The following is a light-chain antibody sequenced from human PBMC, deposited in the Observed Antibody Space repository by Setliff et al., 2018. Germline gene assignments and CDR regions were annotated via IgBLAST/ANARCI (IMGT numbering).Light chain of an antibody. Sequence: QSALTQPPSASGSPGQSVTISCTGTNSDVCGYSYVSWYQQRPGKAPKLLIYEVSKRPSGVPDRFSGSKSGNTVSLTVSGLQAEDEADYYCSSYGGDNNFVFGTGTKVTVL. CDR2: EVS. CDR1: NSDVCGYSY. CDR3: SSYGGDNNFV. V-gene: IGLV2-8*01. J-gene: IGLJ1*01.